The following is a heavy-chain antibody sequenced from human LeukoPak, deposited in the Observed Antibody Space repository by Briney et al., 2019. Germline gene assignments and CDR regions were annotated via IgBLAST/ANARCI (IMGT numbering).Heavy chain of an antibody. CDR1: GFTFSSYA. Sequence: GGSLRLSCAASGFTFSSYAMSWVHQAPGKGLEWVSAISGSGGSTYYADSVKGRFTISRDNSKNTLYLQMNSLRAEDTAVYYCAKLGDILTGYPYYFDCWGQGTLVTVSS. CDR2: ISGSGGST. V-gene: IGHV3-23*01. CDR3: AKLGDILTGYPYYFDC. D-gene: IGHD3-9*01. J-gene: IGHJ4*02.